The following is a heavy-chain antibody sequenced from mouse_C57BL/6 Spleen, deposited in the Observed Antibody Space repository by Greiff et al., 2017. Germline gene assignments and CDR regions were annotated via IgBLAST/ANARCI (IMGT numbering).Heavy chain of an antibody. CDR2: IRDGGSYT. J-gene: IGHJ3*01. V-gene: IGHV5-4*01. D-gene: IGHD2-4*01. CDR3: ARTIYDYDGGAWFAY. Sequence: EVQGVESGGGLVKPGGSLKLSCAASGFTFSSYAMSWVRQTPEKRLEWVATIRDGGSYTYYPDNVKGRFTISRDNAKNNLYLQMSHLKSEDTAMYYCARTIYDYDGGAWFAYWGQGTLVTVSA. CDR1: GFTFSSYA.